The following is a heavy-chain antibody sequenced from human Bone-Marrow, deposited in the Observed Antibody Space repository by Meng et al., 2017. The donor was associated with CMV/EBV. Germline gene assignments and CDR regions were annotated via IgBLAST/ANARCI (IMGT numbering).Heavy chain of an antibody. Sequence: GESLKISCAASGFTFSSYWMSWVRQAPGKGLEWVANIKQDGSEKYYVDSVKGRFTISRDSAKNSLYLQMNSLRAEDTAVYYCARAPIAARPFDYWGQGTLVTGSS. CDR3: ARAPIAARPFDY. V-gene: IGHV3-7*01. CDR1: GFTFSSYW. D-gene: IGHD6-6*01. J-gene: IGHJ4*02. CDR2: IKQDGSEK.